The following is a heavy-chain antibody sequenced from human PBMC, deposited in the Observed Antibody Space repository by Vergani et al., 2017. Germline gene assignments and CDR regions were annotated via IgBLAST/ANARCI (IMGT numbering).Heavy chain of an antibody. D-gene: IGHD4-17*01. J-gene: IGHJ4*02. V-gene: IGHV4-39*01. CDR3: ARRLDYGDADY. Sequence: QLQLQESGPGLVKPSATLSLTCSVSGASIRSSNYYWGWIRQPPGKGLEWIGSIYYSGSTYYNPSLKSRVTISVDTSKNQFSLKLSSVTAADTAVYYCARRLDYGDADYWGQGTLVTVSS. CDR1: GASIRSSNYY. CDR2: IYYSGST.